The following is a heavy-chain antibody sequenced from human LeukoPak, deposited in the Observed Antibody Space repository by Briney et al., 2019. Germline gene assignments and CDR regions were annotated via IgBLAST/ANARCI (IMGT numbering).Heavy chain of an antibody. V-gene: IGHV3-23*01. CDR1: GFTFDTHA. CDR3: AARPGDLAVPFDY. Sequence: GGSLRLSCAASGFTFDTHAMTCVRQAPGKGLEYVSLISGSGDITYYAHSLKDRFTISRDNSKTTLYLQMHSLRAEDTAMYYCAARPGDLAVPFDYWGQGTLVIVSS. J-gene: IGHJ4*02. D-gene: IGHD3-10*01. CDR2: ISGSGDIT.